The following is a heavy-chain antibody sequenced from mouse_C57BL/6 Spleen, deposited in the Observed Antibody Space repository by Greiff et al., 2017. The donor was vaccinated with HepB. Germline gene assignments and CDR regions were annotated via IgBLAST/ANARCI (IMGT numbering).Heavy chain of an antibody. J-gene: IGHJ3*01. CDR1: GYTFTSYW. V-gene: IGHV1-52*01. D-gene: IGHD1-1*01. CDR2: IDPSDSET. Sequence: VQLQQPGAELVRPGSSVKLSCKASGYTFTSYWMHWVKQRPIQGLEWIGNIDPSDSETHYNQKFKDKATLTVDKSSSTAYMQLSSLTSEDSAVYYGARDYGSKGFAYWGQGTLVTVSA. CDR3: ARDYGSKGFAY.